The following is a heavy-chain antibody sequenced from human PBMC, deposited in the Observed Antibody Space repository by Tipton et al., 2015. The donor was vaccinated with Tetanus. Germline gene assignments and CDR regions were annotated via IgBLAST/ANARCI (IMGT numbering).Heavy chain of an antibody. Sequence: GSLRLSCVASGFIVSSHYMSWVRQAPGKGLEWVSVMYSGGDTYYVDSVKGRFSISRDNAKNTLYLQMNSLRDEDTAIYYCARDFRPIFGVAQPFDPWGQGTLVTVSS. D-gene: IGHD3-3*01. CDR1: GFIVSSHY. V-gene: IGHV3-53*01. CDR2: MYSGGDT. CDR3: ARDFRPIFGVAQPFDP. J-gene: IGHJ5*02.